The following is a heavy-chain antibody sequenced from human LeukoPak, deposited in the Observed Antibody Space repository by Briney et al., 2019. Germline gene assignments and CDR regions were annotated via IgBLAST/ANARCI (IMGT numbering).Heavy chain of an antibody. V-gene: IGHV3-23*01. Sequence: PGGSLRLSCAASGFTFSNYAMSWVRQAPGKGLEWVSVISGSGGSTYYADSVKGRFTISRDNSKNTLYLQMNSLRAVDTAVYYCAKDYYDSSGYYYGWFDPWGQGTLVTVSS. J-gene: IGHJ5*02. CDR2: ISGSGGST. CDR1: GFTFSNYA. D-gene: IGHD3-22*01. CDR3: AKDYYDSSGYYYGWFDP.